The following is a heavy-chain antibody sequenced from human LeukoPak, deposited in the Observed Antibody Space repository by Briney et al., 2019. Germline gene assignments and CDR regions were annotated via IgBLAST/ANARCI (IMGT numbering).Heavy chain of an antibody. Sequence: ASVKVSCKASGYTFTSYYMHWVRQAPGQGLEWMGIINPSGGSTSYAQKFQGRVTMTRDTSTSTVSMELSSLRSEDTAVYYCARAAFWGTYYHFPLHWGQGTLVTVSS. D-gene: IGHD3-16*01. V-gene: IGHV1-46*01. CDR3: ARAAFWGTYYHFPLH. J-gene: IGHJ1*01. CDR1: GYTFTSYY. CDR2: INPSGGST.